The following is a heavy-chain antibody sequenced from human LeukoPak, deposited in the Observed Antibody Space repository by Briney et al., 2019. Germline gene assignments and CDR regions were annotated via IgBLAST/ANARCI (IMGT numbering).Heavy chain of an antibody. D-gene: IGHD3-22*01. Sequence: PSETLSLTCGVYGESFSGDFWTRLRQAPGKGLEWIGEINHSGRTNYSPSLTSRVTISVDTSMNQFSLQLRSVTAADTAVYYCARGQYDSGGYHYGIRAFYFDYWGQGILVTVSS. CDR2: INHSGRT. CDR3: ARGQYDSGGYHYGIRAFYFDY. J-gene: IGHJ4*02. CDR1: GESFSGDF. V-gene: IGHV4-34*01.